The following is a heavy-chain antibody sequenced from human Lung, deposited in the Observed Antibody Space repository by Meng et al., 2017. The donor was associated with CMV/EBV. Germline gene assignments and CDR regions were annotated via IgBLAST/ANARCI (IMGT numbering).Heavy chain of an antibody. CDR1: GFTFGDYA. D-gene: IGHD6-6*01. J-gene: IGHJ4*02. CDR2: IRSRAYGGTT. Sequence: GRSXRLXCAASGFTFGDYAMNWVRQAPGEGLEWVGFIRSRAYGGTTDYAASVKGRFTISRDDSKNIAYLQMNTLKIEDTAVYYCTRDIYAGGAARPLNDYXGQGXLVTVSS. V-gene: IGHV3-49*04. CDR3: TRDIYAGGAARPLNDY.